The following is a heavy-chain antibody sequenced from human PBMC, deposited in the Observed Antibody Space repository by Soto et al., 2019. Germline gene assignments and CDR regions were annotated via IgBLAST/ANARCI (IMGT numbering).Heavy chain of an antibody. CDR2: ITSTSTTI. CDR1: GFTFSGYS. Sequence: PGGSLRLSCAASGFTFSGYSMNWVRQAPGKGLEWISFITSTSTTIFYADSVKGRFTISRDNAKNSLYLQMNSLRDEDTAVYYCARDTVDEAYGSERNLYDPWGLGTLVTVSS. J-gene: IGHJ5*02. V-gene: IGHV3-48*02. CDR3: ARDTVDEAYGSERNLYDP. D-gene: IGHD3-10*01.